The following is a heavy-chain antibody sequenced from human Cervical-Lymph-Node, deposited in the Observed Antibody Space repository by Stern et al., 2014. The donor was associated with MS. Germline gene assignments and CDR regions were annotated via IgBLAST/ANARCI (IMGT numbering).Heavy chain of an antibody. D-gene: IGHD2-8*01. CDR3: ARASRTIMVIRY. J-gene: IGHJ4*02. CDR1: GFTFSSYW. CDR2: IKQDGSET. V-gene: IGHV3-7*01. Sequence: EVQMVQSGGGLVQPGGALRLSCAASGFTFSSYWMTWVRQAPGKGLEWVATIKQDGSETYYVDSVKGRLTIYRDNAEKSMYQHTSSLRVEDTAVYYCARASRTIMVIRYWCQGTLLSVSS.